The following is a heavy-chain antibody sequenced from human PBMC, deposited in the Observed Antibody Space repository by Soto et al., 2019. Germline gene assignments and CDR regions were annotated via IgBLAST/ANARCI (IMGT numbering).Heavy chain of an antibody. CDR1: GFTFSSYG. Sequence: PGGSLRLSCAASGFTFSSYGMHWVRQAPGKGLEWVAVIWYDGSNKYYADSVKGRFTISRDNSKNTLYLQMNSLRAEDTAVYYCARGGTAAMLASYYYGMDVWGQGTTVTVSS. V-gene: IGHV3-33*01. J-gene: IGHJ6*02. CDR3: ARGGTAAMLASYYYGMDV. CDR2: IWYDGSNK. D-gene: IGHD2-2*01.